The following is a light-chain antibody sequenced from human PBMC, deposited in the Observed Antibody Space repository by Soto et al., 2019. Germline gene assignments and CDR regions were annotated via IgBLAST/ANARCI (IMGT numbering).Light chain of an antibody. V-gene: IGLV2-23*01. J-gene: IGLJ1*01. CDR2: EGS. Sequence: QSALTQPASVSGSPGQSITISCTGTSGDIGGYNYVSWYQQHPGKAPKLMIYEGSKRPSGVSNRFSGSKSGNTASLTISGLQAEDEADYYCCSYAGSSTLYVFGTGTKLTVL. CDR3: CSYAGSSTLYV. CDR1: SGDIGGYNY.